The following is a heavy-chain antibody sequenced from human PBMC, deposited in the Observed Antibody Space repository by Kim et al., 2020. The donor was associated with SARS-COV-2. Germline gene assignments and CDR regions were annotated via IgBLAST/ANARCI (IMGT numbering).Heavy chain of an antibody. CDR3: AKDHADSSGYDGHFDF. V-gene: IGHV3-23*01. CDR1: GFIFTNYA. Sequence: GGSLRLSCAASGFIFTNYAMSWVRQAPGKGLEWVAAISGSGRSTYYADSVKGRFTISRDNSKNTLYLQMSSLGAEDTAGHYCAKDHADSSGYDGHFDFWG. J-gene: IGHJ4*01. CDR2: ISGSGRST. D-gene: IGHD3-22*01.